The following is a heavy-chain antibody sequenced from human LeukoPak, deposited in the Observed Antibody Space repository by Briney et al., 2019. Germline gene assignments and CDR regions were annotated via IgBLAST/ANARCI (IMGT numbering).Heavy chain of an antibody. J-gene: IGHJ4*02. D-gene: IGHD1-26*01. Sequence: GGSLRLSCAASGFTFDDYAMHWVRQAPGKGLEWVSGISWNSDSISYADSVKGRFTISRDNAKNSLYLQMNSLRAEDTAVYYCAKVRSYRECFDSWGQGTLVTVSS. CDR1: GFTFDDYA. CDR2: ISWNSDSI. V-gene: IGHV3-9*01. CDR3: AKVRSYRECFDS.